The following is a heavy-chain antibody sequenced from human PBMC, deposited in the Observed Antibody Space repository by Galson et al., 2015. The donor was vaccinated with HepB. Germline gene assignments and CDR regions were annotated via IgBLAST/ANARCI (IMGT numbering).Heavy chain of an antibody. CDR1: GFTFSDYY. CDR3: ARDKSGSIDN. J-gene: IGHJ4*02. D-gene: IGHD3-10*01. V-gene: IGHV3-11*01. Sequence: SLRLSCAASGFTFSDYYMSWVRQAPGKGLEWVSIITWGGDNTYYTDSVKGRFTISRDNAKNSLSLQMNSLRVEDTAVYYCARDKSGSIDNWGQGSLVTVSS. CDR2: ITWGGDNT.